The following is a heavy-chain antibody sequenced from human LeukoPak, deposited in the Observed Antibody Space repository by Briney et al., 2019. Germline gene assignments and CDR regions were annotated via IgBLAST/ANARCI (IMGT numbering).Heavy chain of an antibody. CDR3: ASVRSSWYLDY. CDR1: GFTFSDYY. J-gene: IGHJ4*02. Sequence: GGSLGLSCAASGFTFSDYYMSWIRQAPGKGLEWVSAISGSGGSTYYADSVKGRFTISRDNAKNSLYLQMNSLRAEDTAVYYCASVRSSWYLDYWGQGTLVTVSS. D-gene: IGHD6-13*01. CDR2: ISGSGGST. V-gene: IGHV3-11*01.